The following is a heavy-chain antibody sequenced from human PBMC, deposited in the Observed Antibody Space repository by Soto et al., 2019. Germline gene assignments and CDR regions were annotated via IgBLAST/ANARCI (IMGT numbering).Heavy chain of an antibody. J-gene: IGHJ6*02. V-gene: IGHV4-34*01. CDR3: ARTRRRFLEDRSGYYYGMDV. CDR1: GGSFSGYY. D-gene: IGHD3-3*01. Sequence: SETLSLTCAVYGGSFSGYYWSWIRQPPGKGLEWIGEINHSGSTNYNPSLKSRVTISVDTSKNQFSLKLSSVTAADTAVYYCARTRRRFLEDRSGYYYGMDVWGQGTTVTVSS. CDR2: INHSGST.